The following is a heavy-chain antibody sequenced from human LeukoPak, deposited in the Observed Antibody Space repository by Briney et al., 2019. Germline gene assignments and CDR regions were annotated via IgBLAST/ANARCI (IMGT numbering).Heavy chain of an antibody. CDR1: GFTFSSYA. D-gene: IGHD3-9*01. CDR2: ISGSGGCT. CDR3: AKDLDYDILTGLDY. Sequence: TGGSLRLSCAASGFTFSSYAMSWVRQAPGEGLEWVSAISGSGGCTYYAGSVKGRFTISRDNSKNTLYLQMNSLRAEDTAVYYCAKDLDYDILTGLDYWGQGTLVTVSS. V-gene: IGHV3-23*01. J-gene: IGHJ4*02.